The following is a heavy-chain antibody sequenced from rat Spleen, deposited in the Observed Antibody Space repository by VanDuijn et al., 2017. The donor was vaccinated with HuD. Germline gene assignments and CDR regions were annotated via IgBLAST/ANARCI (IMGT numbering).Heavy chain of an antibody. CDR3: ARHYDGSYYYVMDA. CDR2: IWAGGGT. Sequence: QVQLKESGPGLVQPSQTLSLTCTVSGFSLTSYHVSWVRQPPGKSLVWMGTIWAGGGTNYNSAVQSRLGISRDPSKNQVFLKMNSLQPEDTGTYYGARHYDGSYYYVMDAWGQGASVTVSS. CDR1: GFSLTSYH. D-gene: IGHD1-12*02. V-gene: IGHV2-72*01. J-gene: IGHJ4*01.